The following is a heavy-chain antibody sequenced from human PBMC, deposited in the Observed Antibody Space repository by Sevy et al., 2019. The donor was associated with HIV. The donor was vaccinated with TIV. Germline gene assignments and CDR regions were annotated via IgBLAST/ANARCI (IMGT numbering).Heavy chain of an antibody. D-gene: IGHD2-8*01. CDR3: AREGCTRPHDY. CDR2: LSFGCGKI. J-gene: IGHJ4*02. V-gene: IGHV3-23*01. CDR1: GFAFYDYS. Sequence: GGSLRLSCAASGFAFYDYSMSWIRQAPGKGLEWVATLSFGCGKINYADSVKGRFTISRDNSKNSLYLQMDNLRVEDTALYYCAREGCTRPHDYWGQGTRVTVSS.